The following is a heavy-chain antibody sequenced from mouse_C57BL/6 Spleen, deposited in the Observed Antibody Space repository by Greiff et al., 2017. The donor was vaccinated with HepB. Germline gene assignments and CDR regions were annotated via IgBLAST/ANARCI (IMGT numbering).Heavy chain of an antibody. J-gene: IGHJ2*01. CDR3: TRRGWDDYFDY. V-gene: IGHV1-15*01. CDR1: GYTFTDYE. CDR2: IDPETGGT. Sequence: VQLQESGAELVRPGASVTLSCKASGYTFTDYEMHWVKQTPVHGLEWIGAIDPETGGTAYNQKFKGKAILTADKSSSTAYMELRSLTSEDSAVYYCTRRGWDDYFDYWGQGTTLTVSS. D-gene: IGHD4-1*01.